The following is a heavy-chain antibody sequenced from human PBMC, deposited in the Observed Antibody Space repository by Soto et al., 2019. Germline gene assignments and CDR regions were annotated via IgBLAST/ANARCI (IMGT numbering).Heavy chain of an antibody. V-gene: IGHV1-24*01. CDR2: FDPEDGET. J-gene: IGHJ4*02. CDR1: GYTLTELS. D-gene: IGHD6-13*01. Sequence: GASVKVSCKVSGYTLTELSMHWVRQAPGKGLEWMGGFDPEDGETIYAQKFQGRVTMTEDTSTDTAYMELSSLRSEDTAVYYCATRQQQLVRATFFVDWGQGTLVTVSS. CDR3: ATRQQQLVRATFFVD.